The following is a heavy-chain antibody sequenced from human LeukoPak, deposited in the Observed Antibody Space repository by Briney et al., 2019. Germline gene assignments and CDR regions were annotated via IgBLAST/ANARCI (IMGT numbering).Heavy chain of an antibody. CDR1: DGSISSSSYY. Sequence: SETLSLTCTVSDGSISSSSYYWGWIRQPPGKGLEWIGSIYYSGSTYYNPSLKSRVTISVDTSKNQFSLKLSSVTAADTAVYYCARLSAGYCSGGSCYGDAFDIWGQGTMVTVSS. CDR3: ARLSAGYCSGGSCYGDAFDI. J-gene: IGHJ3*02. D-gene: IGHD2-15*01. V-gene: IGHV4-39*01. CDR2: IYYSGST.